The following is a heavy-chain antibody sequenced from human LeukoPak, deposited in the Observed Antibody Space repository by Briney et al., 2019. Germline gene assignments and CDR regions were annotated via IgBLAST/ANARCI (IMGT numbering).Heavy chain of an antibody. Sequence: PGGSLRLSCAASGFTFREYGLNWVRQAPGKGLEWVSYISPSGGTIYYADSVKGRLIISRDNAKNTLYLQMNSLRAEDTAVYYCARGLGYSYANDYWGQGTLVTVSS. CDR2: ISPSGGTI. J-gene: IGHJ4*02. CDR3: ARGLGYSYANDY. CDR1: GFTFREYG. D-gene: IGHD5-18*01. V-gene: IGHV3-48*04.